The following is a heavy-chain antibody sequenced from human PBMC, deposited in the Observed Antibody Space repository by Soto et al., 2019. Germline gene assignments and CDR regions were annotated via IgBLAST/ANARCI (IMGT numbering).Heavy chain of an antibody. D-gene: IGHD1-7*01. J-gene: IGHJ4*02. Sequence: RASVKVSCKASGYTFTSYGISWVRQAPGQGLEWMAWISIYNDNTNYAQKLQGRVTMTTDTSTSTAYMELRSLRSDDTAVYYCARDVGITGTTLDYWGQGTLVTVSS. CDR2: ISIYNDNT. CDR3: ARDVGITGTTLDY. V-gene: IGHV1-18*01. CDR1: GYTFTSYG.